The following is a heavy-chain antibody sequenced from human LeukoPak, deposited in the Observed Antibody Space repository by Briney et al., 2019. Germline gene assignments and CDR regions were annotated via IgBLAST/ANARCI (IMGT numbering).Heavy chain of an antibody. CDR3: ARGAFDI. V-gene: IGHV4-38-2*02. Sequence: PSETLSLTCTVSGYSISSGYYWGWIRQPPGKGLEWIGSIYHSGSTYYNPSLKSRVTMSVDTSKNQFSLKLSSVTAADTAVYYCARGAFDIWGQGTMVTVSS. J-gene: IGHJ3*02. CDR2: IYHSGST. CDR1: GYSISSGYY.